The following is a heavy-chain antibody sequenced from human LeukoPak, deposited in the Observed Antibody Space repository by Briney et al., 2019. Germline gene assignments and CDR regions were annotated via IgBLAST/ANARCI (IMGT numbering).Heavy chain of an antibody. D-gene: IGHD5-12*01. Sequence: PGGSLRLSCAASGFTFSNYAMSWVRQVAGRGLEWVSAIGGSGDSAFYADSVQGRFTSSRDNSKNTLYLQMSSLRAEDTAVYYCVKETSGNDLDYWGQGTLVDVSS. CDR2: IGGSGDSA. V-gene: IGHV3-23*01. J-gene: IGHJ4*02. CDR3: VKETSGNDLDY. CDR1: GFTFSNYA.